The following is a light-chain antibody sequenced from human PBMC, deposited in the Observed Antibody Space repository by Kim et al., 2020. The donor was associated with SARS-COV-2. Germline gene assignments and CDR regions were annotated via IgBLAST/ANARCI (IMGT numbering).Light chain of an antibody. CDR2: DKD. Sequence: SSELTQDPAVSVALGQTVRITCQGDSLRSYYASWYQQKPGQAPVLVIYDKDNRPSGIPDRFSGSSSGNTASLTITGAQAEDEADYYCNSRDNSTNHGVFGGGTQLTVL. V-gene: IGLV3-19*01. J-gene: IGLJ2*01. CDR1: SLRSYY. CDR3: NSRDNSTNHGV.